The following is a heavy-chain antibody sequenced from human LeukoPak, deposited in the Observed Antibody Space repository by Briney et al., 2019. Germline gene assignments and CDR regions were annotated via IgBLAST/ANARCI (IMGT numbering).Heavy chain of an antibody. D-gene: IGHD6-13*01. Sequence: GGSLRLSCVASGFTFSSYAMSWVRQAPGKGLEWVAVIWSDGNNKYYADSVKGRFTISRDNSKNTLYLQMNSLRAEDTAVYYCARSIGYGYGMDVWGQGTTVTVSS. V-gene: IGHV3-33*08. J-gene: IGHJ6*02. CDR1: GFTFSSYA. CDR3: ARSIGYGYGMDV. CDR2: IWSDGNNK.